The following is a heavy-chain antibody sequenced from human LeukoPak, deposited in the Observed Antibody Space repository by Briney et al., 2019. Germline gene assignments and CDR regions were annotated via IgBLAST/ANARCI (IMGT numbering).Heavy chain of an antibody. D-gene: IGHD3-10*01. Sequence: PGGSLRLSCAASGFTFSSYAMSWVRQAPGKGLEWVSAISGSGGSTYYADSVKGRFTISRDNSKNTLYLQMNSLRAEDTAVYYCARVQWFGELLDYWGQGTLVTVSS. CDR3: ARVQWFGELLDY. V-gene: IGHV3-23*01. CDR2: ISGSGGST. J-gene: IGHJ4*02. CDR1: GFTFSSYA.